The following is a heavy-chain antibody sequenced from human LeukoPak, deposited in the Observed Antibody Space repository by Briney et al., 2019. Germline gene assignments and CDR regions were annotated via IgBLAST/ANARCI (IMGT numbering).Heavy chain of an antibody. J-gene: IGHJ4*02. CDR3: AKVLVAVAVGEVGH. CDR1: GFTFSSYA. D-gene: IGHD6-19*01. V-gene: IGHV3-23*01. CDR2: ISGSGGST. Sequence: HSGGSLRLSCAASGFTFSSYAMSWVRQAPGKGLEWVSAISGSGGSTYYADSVKGRFTISRDNSKNTLYLQMNSLRAEDTAVYYCAKVLVAVAVGEVGHWGQGTLVTVSS.